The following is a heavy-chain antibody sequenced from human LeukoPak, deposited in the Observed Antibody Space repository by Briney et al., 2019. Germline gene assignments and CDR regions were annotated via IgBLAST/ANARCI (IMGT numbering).Heavy chain of an antibody. V-gene: IGHV3-33*01. D-gene: IGHD1-1*01. CDR3: ARGYTLLEY. CDR2: LWCDGSNK. J-gene: IGHJ4*02. CDR1: GFTFSNYA. Sequence: GGSLRLSCAASGFTFSNYAMDWVRQVPGKGLEWVAVLWCDGSNKYYADSVKGRLTISRDNSKNTLYLQMDSLRAEDTAVYYCARGYTLLEYWGQGTLVTVSS.